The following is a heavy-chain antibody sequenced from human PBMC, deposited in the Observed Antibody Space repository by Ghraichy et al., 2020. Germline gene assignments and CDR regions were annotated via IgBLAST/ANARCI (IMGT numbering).Heavy chain of an antibody. V-gene: IGHV1-2*02. Sequence: ASVKVSCKASGHTLTAYFIHWVRQAPGQGLEWMAWFNPNTGDTNSAQNFRDRVTTTRDTSITTVYMELSGLTSDDTGLYYCVGERCSGGCSKAFNIWGQGTVVAVSS. D-gene: IGHD2-15*01. CDR1: GHTLTAYF. CDR2: FNPNTGDT. J-gene: IGHJ3*02. CDR3: VGERCSGGCSKAFNI.